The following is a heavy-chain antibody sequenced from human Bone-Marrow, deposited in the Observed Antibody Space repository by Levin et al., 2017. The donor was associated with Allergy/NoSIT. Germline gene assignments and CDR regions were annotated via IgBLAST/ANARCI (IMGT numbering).Heavy chain of an antibody. Sequence: GGSLRLSCVASGLTLSSYGMHWVRQAPGKGLEWVAVSSHDGTNKHYADSVKGRFTISRDNSKKTLYLEMTCLRHEDTAVYFCAKAQRGGYCTDGTCYLAMDVWGQGITVTVSS. CDR1: GLTLSSYG. V-gene: IGHV3-30*18. D-gene: IGHD2-8*01. J-gene: IGHJ6*02. CDR3: AKAQRGGYCTDGTCYLAMDV. CDR2: SSHDGTNK.